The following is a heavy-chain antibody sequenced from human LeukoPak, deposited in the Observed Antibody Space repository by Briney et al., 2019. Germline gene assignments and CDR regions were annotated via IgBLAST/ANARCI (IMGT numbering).Heavy chain of an antibody. V-gene: IGHV3-48*03. CDR2: ISSSGSTI. CDR3: ARGGYTAMEPLLFYYYYYGMDV. J-gene: IGHJ6*02. D-gene: IGHD5-18*01. CDR1: GFTFSSYE. Sequence: GGSLRLSCAASGFTFSSYEMNWVRQAPGKGLEWVSYISSSGSTIYYADSVKGRFTISRDNAKNSLYLQMNSLRAEDTAVYYCARGGYTAMEPLLFYYYYYGMDVWGQGTTVTVSS.